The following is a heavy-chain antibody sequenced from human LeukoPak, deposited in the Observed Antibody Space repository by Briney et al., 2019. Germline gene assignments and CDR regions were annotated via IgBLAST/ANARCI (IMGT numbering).Heavy chain of an antibody. CDR1: GGSISSYY. D-gene: IGHD2-2*01. V-gene: IGHV4-4*07. Sequence: SETLSLTCTVSGGSISSYYRSWIRQPAGKGLEWIGRIYTSGSTNYNPSLKSRVTMSVDTSKNQFSLKLSSVTAADTAVYYCARSWYQLLSPIDYWGQGTLVTVSS. CDR2: IYTSGST. J-gene: IGHJ4*02. CDR3: ARSWYQLLSPIDY.